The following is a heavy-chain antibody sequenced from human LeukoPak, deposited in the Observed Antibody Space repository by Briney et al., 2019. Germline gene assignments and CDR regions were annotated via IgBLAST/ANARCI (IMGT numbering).Heavy chain of an antibody. CDR2: INHSGST. CDR1: GGSFSGYY. J-gene: IGHJ5*02. V-gene: IGHV4-34*01. D-gene: IGHD3-3*01. Sequence: SETLSLTCAVYGGSFSGYYWSWIRQPPGKGLEWIGEINHSGSTNYNPSLKSRVTISVDTSKNQFSLKLSSVTAADTAVYYCARDTPLNFRVAPRTWGQGTLVMVSS. CDR3: ARDTPLNFRVAPRT.